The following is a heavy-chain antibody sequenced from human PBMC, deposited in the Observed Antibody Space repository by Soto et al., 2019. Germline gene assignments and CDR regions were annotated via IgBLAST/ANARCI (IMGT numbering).Heavy chain of an antibody. J-gene: IGHJ5*02. D-gene: IGHD1-26*01. CDR1: GGSISSGGYY. CDR2: FYYSGST. CDR3: ARTWENWCDP. V-gene: IGHV4-31*03. Sequence: QVQLQESGPGLVQPSQTLSLTCTVSGGSISSGGYYWSWIRQHPGKGLEWIGYFYYSGSTYLNPSLKSRVTISVDTSKNQFSLNLSSVTAADTAVYYCARTWENWCDPWGQGTLVTVSS.